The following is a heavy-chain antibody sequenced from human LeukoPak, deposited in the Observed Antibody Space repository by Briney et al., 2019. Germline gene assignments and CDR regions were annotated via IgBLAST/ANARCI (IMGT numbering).Heavy chain of an antibody. Sequence: PGGSLRLSCAASGFTFSNYWMHWVRQAPGKGLVWVSRIRPGGSATSYAESVKGRLTISRDNAKNTLYLQVNSLRAEDTAVYYCARVPAAAPGQGIDYWGQGTLVTVSS. V-gene: IGHV3-74*01. D-gene: IGHD6-13*01. CDR1: GFTFSNYW. CDR3: ARVPAAAPGQGIDY. J-gene: IGHJ4*02. CDR2: IRPGGSAT.